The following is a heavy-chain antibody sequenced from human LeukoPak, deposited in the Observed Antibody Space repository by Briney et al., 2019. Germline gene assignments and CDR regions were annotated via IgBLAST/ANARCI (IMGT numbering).Heavy chain of an antibody. CDR1: GYSISSTNS. CDR2: IFHSGTT. Sequence: SETLSLTCTVSGYSISSTNSWGWIRQPPGKGLEWIGNIFHSGTTYYNASLKSRVTISVDTSKNQFSLKLSSVTAADTAVYYCAKSRGQGNYRNWFDPWGQGTLVTVSS. CDR3: AKSRGQGNYRNWFDP. V-gene: IGHV4-38-2*02. J-gene: IGHJ5*02. D-gene: IGHD3-10*01.